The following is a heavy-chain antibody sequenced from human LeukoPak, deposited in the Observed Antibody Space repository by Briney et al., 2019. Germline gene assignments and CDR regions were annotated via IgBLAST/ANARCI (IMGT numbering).Heavy chain of an antibody. D-gene: IGHD3-10*01. J-gene: IGHJ5*02. Sequence: GGSLRLSCAASGFTFSDYYMSWVRQAAGKGLEWVSYISSSGSTIYYADSVKGRFTISRDNAKNSLYLQMNSLRAEDTAVYYCARGDYYGSGSYPFDPWGQGTLVTVSS. CDR2: ISSSGSTI. CDR3: ARGDYYGSGSYPFDP. CDR1: GFTFSDYY. V-gene: IGHV3-11*01.